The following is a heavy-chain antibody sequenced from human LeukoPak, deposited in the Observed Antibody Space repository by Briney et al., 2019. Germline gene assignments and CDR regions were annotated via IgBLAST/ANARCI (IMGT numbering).Heavy chain of an antibody. Sequence: ASVKVSCKASGGTFSSYAISWVRQAPGQGLEWMGGIIPIFGTANYAQKLQGRVTMTTDTSTSTAYMELRSLRSDDTAVYYCARASSWQEILFDYWGQGTLVTVSS. CDR2: IIPIFGTA. J-gene: IGHJ4*02. CDR3: ARASSWQEILFDY. CDR1: GGTFSSYA. D-gene: IGHD6-13*01. V-gene: IGHV1-69*05.